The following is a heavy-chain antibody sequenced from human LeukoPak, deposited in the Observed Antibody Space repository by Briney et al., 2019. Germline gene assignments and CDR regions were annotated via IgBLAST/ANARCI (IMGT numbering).Heavy chain of an antibody. D-gene: IGHD3-10*02. J-gene: IGHJ6*04. Sequence: GGSLRLSCAASGFTFSSYEMNWVRQAPGKGLEWVSYISSSGSTIYYADSVKGRFTISRDDAKNSLYLQMNSLRAEDTAVYYCAELGITMIGGVWGKGTTVIISS. CDR3: AELGITMIGGV. V-gene: IGHV3-48*03. CDR1: GFTFSSYE. CDR2: ISSSGSTI.